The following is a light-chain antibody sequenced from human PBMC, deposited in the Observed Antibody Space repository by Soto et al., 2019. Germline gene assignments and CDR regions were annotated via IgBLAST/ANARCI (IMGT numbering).Light chain of an antibody. V-gene: IGLV2-11*01. CDR1: SIYIGPYNY. J-gene: IGLJ2*01. CDR2: DVD. Sequence: QSALTQPRSVSGSPGQSVAISCTGISIYIGPYNYVSWYQQHPGKAPKLIIYDVDKRPSGVPYRFSGSKSGDTASLTISGLQPDDEADYYCCSYADTYVELGGGTKLTVL. CDR3: CSYADTYVE.